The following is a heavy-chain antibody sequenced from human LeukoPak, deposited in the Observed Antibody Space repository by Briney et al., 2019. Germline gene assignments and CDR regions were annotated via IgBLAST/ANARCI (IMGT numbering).Heavy chain of an antibody. D-gene: IGHD5-12*01. CDR3: ASWLIVATIPYYFDY. V-gene: IGHV4-39*07. CDR1: GGSISSSSYY. J-gene: IGHJ4*02. CDR2: IYYSGST. Sequence: SETLSLTCTVSGGSISSSSYYWGWIRQPPGKGLEWIGSIYYSGSTYYNPSLKSRVTISVDTSKNQFSLKLSSVTAADTAVYYCASWLIVATIPYYFDYWGQGTLVTVSP.